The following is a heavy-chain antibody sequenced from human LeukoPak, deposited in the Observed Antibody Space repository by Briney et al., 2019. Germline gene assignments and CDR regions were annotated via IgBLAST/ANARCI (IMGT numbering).Heavy chain of an antibody. D-gene: IGHD3-3*01. CDR3: AAPGSGYYRDAWDY. CDR1: GFTFSSYA. J-gene: IGHJ4*02. V-gene: IGHV3-23*01. Sequence: HPGGSLRLSCAASGFTFSSYAMSWVRQAPGKGLEWVSAISGSGGSTYYADSVKGRFTISRDNSKNTLYLQMNSLRAEDTAVYYCAAPGSGYYRDAWDYRGQGTLVTVSS. CDR2: ISGSGGST.